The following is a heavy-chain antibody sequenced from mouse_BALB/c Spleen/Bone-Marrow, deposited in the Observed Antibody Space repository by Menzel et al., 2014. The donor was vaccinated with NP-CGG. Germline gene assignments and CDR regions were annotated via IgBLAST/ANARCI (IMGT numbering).Heavy chain of an antibody. D-gene: IGHD2-3*01. Sequence: EVKLVESGGGLVQPGGSLILSCAAPGFDFSSYWMSWVRQAPGKGLEWIGEINPDSNTINYTPSLKDKFIISRDNAKNTLYLQMSKVRSEDTALYYCARLGYYGWFAYWGQGTLVAISA. CDR1: GFDFSSYW. V-gene: IGHV4-1*02. CDR2: INPDSNTI. J-gene: IGHJ3*01. CDR3: ARLGYYGWFAY.